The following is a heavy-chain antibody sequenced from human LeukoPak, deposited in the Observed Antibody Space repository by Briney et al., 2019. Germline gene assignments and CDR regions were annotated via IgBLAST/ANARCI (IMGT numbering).Heavy chain of an antibody. CDR1: GGSFSGYY. J-gene: IGHJ1*01. D-gene: IGHD2-15*01. CDR2: IKHSGST. Sequence: PSETLSLTCAVYGGSFSGYYWSWIRQPPGKGLEWIGEIKHSGSTNYNPSLKSRVTISVDTSKNQFSLKLSSVTAADTAVYYCARERMMRAYFQHWGQGTLVTVSS. CDR3: ARERMMRAYFQH. V-gene: IGHV4-34*01.